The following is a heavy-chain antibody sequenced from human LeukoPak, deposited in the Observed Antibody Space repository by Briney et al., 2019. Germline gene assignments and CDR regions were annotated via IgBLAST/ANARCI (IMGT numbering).Heavy chain of an antibody. Sequence: SETLSLTCTVSGYSISSGYYWGWIRQPPGKGLEWIGSIYHSGSTYYNPSLKSRVTISVDTSKNQFSLKLSSVTAADTAVYYCARGGPGYYDSSDPNFDYWGQGTLVTVSS. V-gene: IGHV4-38-2*02. D-gene: IGHD3-22*01. J-gene: IGHJ4*02. CDR3: ARGGPGYYDSSDPNFDY. CDR2: IYHSGST. CDR1: GYSISSGYY.